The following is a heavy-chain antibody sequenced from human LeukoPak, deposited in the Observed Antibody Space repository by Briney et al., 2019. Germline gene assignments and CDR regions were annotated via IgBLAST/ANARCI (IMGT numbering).Heavy chain of an antibody. CDR2: IIPIFGTA. CDR1: GGTFSSYA. CDR3: ARDRYDAVAGSSYYYYGMDV. V-gene: IGHV1-69*13. Sequence: SVKVSCKASGGTFSSYAISWVRQAPGQGLEWMGGIIPIFGTANYAQKFQGRVTITADESTSTAYMELSSLRSEDTAVYYCARDRYDAVAGSSYYYYGMDVWGQGTTVTVSS. J-gene: IGHJ6*02. D-gene: IGHD6-19*01.